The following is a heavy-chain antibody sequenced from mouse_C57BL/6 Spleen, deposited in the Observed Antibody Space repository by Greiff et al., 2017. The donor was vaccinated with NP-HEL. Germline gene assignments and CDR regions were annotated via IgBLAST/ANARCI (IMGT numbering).Heavy chain of an antibody. Sequence: LVKPGASVKISCKASGYSFTGYYMNWVKQSPEKSLEWIGEINPSTGGTTYNQKFKAKATLTVDKSSSTAYMQLKSLTSEDSAVYYCARTPHLAYWGQGTLVTVSA. CDR1: GYSFTGYY. V-gene: IGHV1-42*01. CDR3: ARTPHLAY. CDR2: INPSTGGT. J-gene: IGHJ3*01.